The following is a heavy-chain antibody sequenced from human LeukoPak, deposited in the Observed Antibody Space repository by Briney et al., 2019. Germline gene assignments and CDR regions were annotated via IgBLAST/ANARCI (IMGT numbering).Heavy chain of an antibody. CDR1: GFTFSSYS. Sequence: GSLRLSCAASGFTFSSYSMNWVRQAPGKGLEWVSSISSSSSYIYYADSVKGRFTISRDNAKNSLYLQMNSLRAEDTAVYYCARDRNTAMAFNAFDIWGQGTMVTVSS. V-gene: IGHV3-21*01. CDR3: ARDRNTAMAFNAFDI. D-gene: IGHD5-18*01. J-gene: IGHJ3*02. CDR2: ISSSSSYI.